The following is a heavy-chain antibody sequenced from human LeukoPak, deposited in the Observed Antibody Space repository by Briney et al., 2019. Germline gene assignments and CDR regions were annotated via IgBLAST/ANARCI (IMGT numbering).Heavy chain of an antibody. CDR1: GFTFSSYA. CDR2: ISGSGGST. J-gene: IGHJ6*02. V-gene: IGHV3-23*01. Sequence: GGSLRLSCAASGFTFSSYAMSWVRQAPGKGLEWVSAISGSGGSTYYADSVKGRFTISRDNSKNTLYLQMNSLRAEDTAVYYCAMATKHFYYYYGMDVWGQGTTVIVFS. CDR3: AMATKHFYYYYGMDV.